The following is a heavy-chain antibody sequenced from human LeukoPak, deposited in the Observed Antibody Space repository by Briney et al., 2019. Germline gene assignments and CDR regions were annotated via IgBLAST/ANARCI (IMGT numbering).Heavy chain of an antibody. D-gene: IGHD4-17*01. CDR3: ARDLNYGDYFPIDYYYGMDV. V-gene: IGHV3-30-3*01. J-gene: IGHJ6*02. Sequence: GSLRLSCAASGFTFSSYAMHWVRQAPGKGLEWVAVISYDGSNKYYADSVKDRFTISRDNSKNTLYLQMNSLRAEDTAVYYCARDLNYGDYFPIDYYYGMDVWGQGTTVTVSS. CDR2: ISYDGSNK. CDR1: GFTFSSYA.